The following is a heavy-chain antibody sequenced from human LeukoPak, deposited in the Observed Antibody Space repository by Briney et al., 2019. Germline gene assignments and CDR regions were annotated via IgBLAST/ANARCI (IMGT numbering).Heavy chain of an antibody. Sequence: ASVKVSCTASGYTFTGYYMHWVRQAPGQGLEWMGWINPNSGGTNYAQKFQGWVTMTRDTSISTAYMELSRLRSDDTAVYYCARDGHANYCSGGSCYSAGMDVWGQGTTVTVSS. CDR3: ARDGHANYCSGGSCYSAGMDV. J-gene: IGHJ6*02. CDR1: GYTFTGYY. V-gene: IGHV1-2*04. CDR2: INPNSGGT. D-gene: IGHD2-15*01.